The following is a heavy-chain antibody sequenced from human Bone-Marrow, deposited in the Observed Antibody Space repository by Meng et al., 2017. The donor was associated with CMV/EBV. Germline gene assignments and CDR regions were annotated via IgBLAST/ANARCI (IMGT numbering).Heavy chain of an antibody. CDR1: GGSIRSGDYY. Sequence: SETLSLTCTVSGGSIRSGDYYWSWIRQPPGKGLEWIGYIYYSGNTKYNPSLKSRVTLSVDTSKSQFSLKLTSVTAADTAVYYCARTDFWGAYDTEISWFDPWGQGTLVTGSS. CDR3: ARTDFWGAYDTEISWFDP. CDR2: IYYSGNT. D-gene: IGHD3-3*01. V-gene: IGHV4-61*08. J-gene: IGHJ5*02.